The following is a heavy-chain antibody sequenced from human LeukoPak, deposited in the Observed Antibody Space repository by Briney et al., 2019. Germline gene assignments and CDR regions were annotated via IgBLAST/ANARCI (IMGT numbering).Heavy chain of an antibody. V-gene: IGHV4-31*03. CDR2: VYYSGDT. Sequence: SETLSLTCTVSGGSIGSGGYYWTWIRQHPGKGLEWVGNVYYSGDTQYNPSLKSRVIMSMDTSKKQFSLHLNSVTAADTAVYYCARDGRGYPGRHAFDVWGQGTLVIVSS. D-gene: IGHD3-22*01. CDR1: GGSIGSGGYY. J-gene: IGHJ3*01. CDR3: ARDGRGYPGRHAFDV.